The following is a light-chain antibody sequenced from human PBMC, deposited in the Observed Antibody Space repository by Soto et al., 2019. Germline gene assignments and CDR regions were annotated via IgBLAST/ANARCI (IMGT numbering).Light chain of an antibody. J-gene: IGKJ1*01. CDR2: GAS. V-gene: IGKV3-20*01. CDR3: QQYGSSPWT. Sequence: EIVLTQSPGTLSLSPGERATLSCRASQSVSSSYLAWYQQKPGQAPRLLIYGASSSATGIPDRFSGSGSGTDFTLTISRVELEDFAVYFCQQYGSSPWTFGQGTKVEIK. CDR1: QSVSSSY.